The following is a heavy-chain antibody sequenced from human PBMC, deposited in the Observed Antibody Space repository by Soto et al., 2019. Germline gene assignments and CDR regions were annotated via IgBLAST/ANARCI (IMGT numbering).Heavy chain of an antibody. CDR3: ASSGDDYYSYGMDV. CDR2: IIPIFGTA. V-gene: IGHV1-69*12. Sequence: QVQLVQSGAAVKKPGSSVKVSCKASGDTFSSYAISWVRQAPGQGLEWMGGIIPIFGTANYAQKFQGRVTITADESTSTVYMELSSLRSEDTAVYYCASSGDDYYSYGMDVWGQGTTVTVSS. J-gene: IGHJ6*02. CDR1: GDTFSSYA. D-gene: IGHD4-17*01.